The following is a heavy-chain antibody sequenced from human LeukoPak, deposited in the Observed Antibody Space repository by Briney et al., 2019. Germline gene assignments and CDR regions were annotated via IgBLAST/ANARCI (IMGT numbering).Heavy chain of an antibody. Sequence: GGSLRLSCSVSGFTLSTYAIHWVRQAPGKGLEYVSAISSSGDATYYADSVKGRFTISRDNSKNTLYLQMSSLRAEDTAVYYCVKGCSSTSCQETGNYWGQGTLVTVSS. CDR1: GFTLSTYA. CDR2: ISSSGDAT. J-gene: IGHJ4*02. V-gene: IGHV3-64D*09. CDR3: VKGCSSTSCQETGNY. D-gene: IGHD2-2*01.